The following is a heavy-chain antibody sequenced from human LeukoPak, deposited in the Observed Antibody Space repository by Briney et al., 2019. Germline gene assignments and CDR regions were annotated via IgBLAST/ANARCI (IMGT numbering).Heavy chain of an antibody. CDR1: GFIFGDHA. V-gene: IGHV3-7*01. J-gene: IGHJ4*02. Sequence: GGSLRLSCTASGFIFGDHAMSWVRQAPGKGLEWVANIKQDESEKYYVDSVKGRFTISRDNAKNSLYLQMNSLRAEDTAVYYCARDWITYSSRWYVSAFDYWGQGTLVTVSS. CDR3: ARDWITYSSRWYVSAFDY. D-gene: IGHD6-13*01. CDR2: IKQDESEK.